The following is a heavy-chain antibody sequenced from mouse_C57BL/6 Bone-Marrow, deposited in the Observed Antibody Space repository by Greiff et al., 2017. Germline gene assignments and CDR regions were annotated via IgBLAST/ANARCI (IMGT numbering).Heavy chain of an antibody. D-gene: IGHD2-2*01. CDR3: TFGYVYYAMDY. CDR1: GFNIKDDY. CDR2: IDPENGDT. Sequence: EVQLQQSGAELVRPGASVKLSCTASGFNIKDDYMHWVKQRPEQGLEWIGWIDPENGDTEYASKFQGKATITADTSSNTAYLQLSSLTSEDTAVYYCTFGYVYYAMDYWGQGTSVTVSS. J-gene: IGHJ4*01. V-gene: IGHV14-4*01.